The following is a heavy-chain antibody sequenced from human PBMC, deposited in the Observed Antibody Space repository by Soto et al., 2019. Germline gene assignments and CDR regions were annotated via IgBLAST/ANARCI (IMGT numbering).Heavy chain of an antibody. CDR1: GFTFSSYA. J-gene: IGHJ5*02. CDR3: AKDPLNSGYYYNWFDP. V-gene: IGHV3-23*01. D-gene: IGHD3-22*01. Sequence: PGGSLRLSCAASGFTFSSYAMSWVRQAPGKGLEWVSAISGSGGSTYYADSVKGRFTISRDNSKNTLYLQMNSLRAEDTAVYYCAKDPLNSGYYYNWFDPWGQGTLVTVSS. CDR2: ISGSGGST.